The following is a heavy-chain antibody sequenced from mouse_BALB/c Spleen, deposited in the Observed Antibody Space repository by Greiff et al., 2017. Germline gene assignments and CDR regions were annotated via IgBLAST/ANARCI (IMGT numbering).Heavy chain of an antibody. V-gene: IGHV2-6-7*01. Sequence: VKLVESGPGLVAPSQSLSITCTVSGFSLTGYGVNWVRQPPGKGLEWLGMIWGDGSTDYNSALKSRLSISKDNSKSQVFLKMNSLQTDDTARYYCARASYYYGSSPWFAYWGQGTLVTVSA. CDR1: GFSLTGYG. J-gene: IGHJ3*01. D-gene: IGHD1-1*01. CDR2: IWGDGST. CDR3: ARASYYYGSSPWFAY.